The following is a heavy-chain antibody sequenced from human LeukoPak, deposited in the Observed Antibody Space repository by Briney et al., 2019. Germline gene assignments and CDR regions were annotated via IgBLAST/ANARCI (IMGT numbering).Heavy chain of an antibody. J-gene: IGHJ4*02. CDR2: ITPNGVFA. V-gene: IGHV3-23*01. D-gene: IGHD3-10*01. Sequence: GGSLRLSCAASGVTFSRYAMRWVRQARGEGVEWGSDITPNGVFATYPESVNRLFIISRDNSSNPLYLQMNRLRAEHTAVYYCAKPHASGIYLPYDNWGQGTPVTVSS. CDR3: AKPHASGIYLPYDN. CDR1: GVTFSRYA.